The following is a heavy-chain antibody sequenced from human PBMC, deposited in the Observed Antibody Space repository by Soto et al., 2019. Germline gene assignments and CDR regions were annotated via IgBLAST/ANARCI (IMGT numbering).Heavy chain of an antibody. CDR3: EAEMIFEKLSVV. CDR1: GDTDTNYV. Sequence: QVQLVQSGAEVKKPGSSVKVSCKASGDTDTNYVISWVRQAPGQGLEWMGGIFPKFGTTYSAQKLQDRLTITADESTSTVYVQLNSLRLDDTAVYSCEAEMIFEKLSVVWGQGTTVTVSS. J-gene: IGHJ6*02. CDR2: IFPKFGTT. V-gene: IGHV1-69*01. D-gene: IGHD3-3*01.